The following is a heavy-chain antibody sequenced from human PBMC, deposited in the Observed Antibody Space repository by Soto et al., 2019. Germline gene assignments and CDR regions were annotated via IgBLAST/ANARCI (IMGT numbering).Heavy chain of an antibody. CDR3: AKYAIFGVVIPYYYYYYGMDV. D-gene: IGHD3-3*01. CDR2: ISGSGGST. J-gene: IGHJ6*02. Sequence: LGGALKLSDTASVFAFRSYAMSWVRQAPVKGPEWVSAISGSGGSTYYADSVKGRFTIPRDNSKNTLYLQMNSLRAEDTAVYYCAKYAIFGVVIPYYYYYYGMDVWGQGTTVTVSS. V-gene: IGHV3-23*01. CDR1: VFAFRSYA.